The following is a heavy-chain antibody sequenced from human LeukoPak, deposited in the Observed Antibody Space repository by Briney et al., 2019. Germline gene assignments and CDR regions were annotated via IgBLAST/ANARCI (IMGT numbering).Heavy chain of an antibody. CDR3: ARGRYYGSGSDPSDY. D-gene: IGHD3-10*01. CDR1: RFTVPSNY. V-gene: IGHV3-66*01. J-gene: IGHJ4*02. Sequence: GGSLRLSCAASRFTVPSNYMSWVREAPGKGLEWGSVIYAGGGTYYADSVKGRFTISRDRSKNTLYLQMNSLRAEDTAVYYCARGRYYGSGSDPSDYWGQGTLVTVSS. CDR2: IYAGGGT.